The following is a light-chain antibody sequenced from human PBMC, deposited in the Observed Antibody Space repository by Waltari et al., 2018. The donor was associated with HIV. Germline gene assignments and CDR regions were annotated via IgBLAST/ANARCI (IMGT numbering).Light chain of an antibody. CDR1: QSVSYY. CDR2: DAS. Sequence: IVLTQSPATLSLSPGERATLSCRASQSVSYYLASDQQSPGQAPRLLIYDASNRATGIPARFSGSGSGTDFTLTISSLEPEDFAVYYCQERSNWPLTFGGGTKVEIK. CDR3: QERSNWPLT. J-gene: IGKJ4*01. V-gene: IGKV3-11*01.